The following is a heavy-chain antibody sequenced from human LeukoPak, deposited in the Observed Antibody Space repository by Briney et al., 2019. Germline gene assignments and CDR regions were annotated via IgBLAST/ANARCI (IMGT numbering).Heavy chain of an antibody. CDR3: AKEALGTAFDY. CDR1: GFSLSGYW. Sequence: PGGSLRLSCVASGFSLSGYWMYWVRQAPGKGLMYISRNNGDGSTTNYADVVKGRFTMSRDNVKNTLYLQMNSLRAEDTALYYCAKEALGTAFDYWGQGTLVTVSS. J-gene: IGHJ4*02. D-gene: IGHD7-27*01. V-gene: IGHV3-74*01. CDR2: NNGDGSTT.